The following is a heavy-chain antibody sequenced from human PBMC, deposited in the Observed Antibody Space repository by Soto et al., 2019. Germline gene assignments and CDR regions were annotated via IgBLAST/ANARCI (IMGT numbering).Heavy chain of an antibody. CDR2: INAGKGNT. V-gene: IGHV1-3*01. J-gene: IGHJ5*02. CDR3: ARDLGGWFDP. Sequence: ASVKVSCKTSGYAFTSYVISWVRQAPGQSLEWMGWINAGKGNTTYSQKFQGRVTITTDTSASTAYMELSSLRSEDTAVYYCARDLGGWFDPWGQGTLVTVSS. CDR1: GYAFTSYV.